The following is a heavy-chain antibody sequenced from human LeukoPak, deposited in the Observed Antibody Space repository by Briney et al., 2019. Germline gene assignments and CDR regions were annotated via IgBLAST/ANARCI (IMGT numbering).Heavy chain of an antibody. CDR1: GGSISSYY. V-gene: IGHV4-59*01. CDR3: ARDCGNSYGYDAFDI. Sequence: SETLSLTCTVSGGSISSYYWSWIRQPPGKGLEWIGYIYYSGSTNYNPSLKSRVTISVDTSKNQFSLKLSSVTAADTAVYYCARDCGNSYGYDAFDIWGQGTMVTVSS. D-gene: IGHD5-18*01. CDR2: IYYSGST. J-gene: IGHJ3*02.